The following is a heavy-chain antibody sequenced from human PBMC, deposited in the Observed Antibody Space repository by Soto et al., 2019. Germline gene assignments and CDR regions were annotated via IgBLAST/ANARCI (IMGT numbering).Heavy chain of an antibody. J-gene: IGHJ6*02. CDR2: IYNGGNT. CDR1: GGSISSFY. V-gene: IGHV4-4*07. D-gene: IGHD3-10*01. CDR3: ARDGSDSYGLDV. Sequence: PSVTLSLTCTVCGGSISSFYWSWIRQSAGKGLEWIGRIYNGGNTQYNPSLKSRVTMSADTSKNQFSLRLNSLTAADTAVYYCARDGSDSYGLDVWGQGTTVTVSS.